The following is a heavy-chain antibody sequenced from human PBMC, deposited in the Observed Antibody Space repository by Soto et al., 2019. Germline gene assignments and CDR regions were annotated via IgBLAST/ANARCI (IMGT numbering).Heavy chain of an antibody. Sequence: GGSLRLSCVASEFTFSTYWMTWVRQAPGKGLEWVANIEGDGSEKNYVDSVKGRFTVSRDNAKRSLYLQMNSLRAEDTAVYYCARGLYFFLRGYSRKTDWYYPWGQGTLVTVSA. CDR2: IEGDGSEK. CDR3: ARGLYFFLRGYSRKTDWYYP. V-gene: IGHV3-7*05. J-gene: IGHJ5*02. D-gene: IGHD3-3*01. CDR1: EFTFSTYW.